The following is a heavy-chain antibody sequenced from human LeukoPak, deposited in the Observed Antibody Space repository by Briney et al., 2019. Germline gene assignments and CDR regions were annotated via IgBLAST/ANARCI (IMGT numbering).Heavy chain of an antibody. J-gene: IGHJ6*04. CDR1: AFTLSGSS. Sequence: AGSLRLSCAASAFTLSGSSMNWVRQAPGKVLEWVSFISTSSTYIYYTDSVRGRFTIARDNAKNSVYLQMNSRRGEDMAVYYWAELGIAMIGGVWGKGTTVTISS. CDR2: ISTSSTYI. D-gene: IGHD3-10*02. CDR3: AELGIAMIGGV. V-gene: IGHV3-21*01.